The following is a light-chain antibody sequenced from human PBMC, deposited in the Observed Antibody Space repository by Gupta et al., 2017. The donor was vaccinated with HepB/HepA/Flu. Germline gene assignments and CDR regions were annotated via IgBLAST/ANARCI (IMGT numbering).Light chain of an antibody. Sequence: EIVLTQSPGTLSLSPGERVTLSCRASQSVSSSYLGWYQQKPGQAPRLLIYGASSRATGIPDRFSGSGSGTDFTLTISRLEPEDFAVYYCQQYGSSPFTFGPGTKVDIK. CDR3: QQYGSSPFT. V-gene: IGKV3-20*01. CDR2: GAS. CDR1: QSVSSSY. J-gene: IGKJ3*01.